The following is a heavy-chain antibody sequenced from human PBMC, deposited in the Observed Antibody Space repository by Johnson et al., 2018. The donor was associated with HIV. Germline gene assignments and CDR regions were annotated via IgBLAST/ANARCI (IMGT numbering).Heavy chain of an antibody. CDR3: AKDLPSGWDGGDAFDI. Sequence: VQLVESGGGLVQPGGSLRLSCAASRFTFSSYWMHWVRQAPGKGLEWVGNIKQDGSEKYYVDSVKGRFTISRDNAKNSLYLQMNSLRPEDTAVYYCAKDLPSGWDGGDAFDIWGQGTMVIVSS. V-gene: IGHV3-7*01. D-gene: IGHD6-19*01. CDR1: RFTFSSYW. J-gene: IGHJ3*02. CDR2: IKQDGSEK.